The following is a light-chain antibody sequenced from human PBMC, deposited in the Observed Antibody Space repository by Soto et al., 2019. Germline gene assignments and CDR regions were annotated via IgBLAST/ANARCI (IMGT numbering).Light chain of an antibody. CDR3: CSYAGSYTL. V-gene: IGLV2-11*01. CDR1: SSDVGGYNY. Sequence: QSALTQPRSVSGSPGQSVTISCTGTSSDVGGYNYVSWYQQHPGKAPKLMIYDVSKWPSGVPDRFSGSKSGNTASLTISGLQAEDEADYDCCSYAGSYTLFGGGTQLTVL. CDR2: DVS. J-gene: IGLJ7*01.